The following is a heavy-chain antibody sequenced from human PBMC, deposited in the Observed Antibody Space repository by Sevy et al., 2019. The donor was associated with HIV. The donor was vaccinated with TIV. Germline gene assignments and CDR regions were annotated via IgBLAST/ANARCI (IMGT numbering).Heavy chain of an antibody. Sequence: GGSLRLSCAASGFTFNTYAMHWVRQAPGKGLEWVAFISYDGTNKYYSDSVKGRFTISRDNANHTLYLQMNSLRTEDTAVFYCARDKSSWYYFDSWGQGTLVTVSS. D-gene: IGHD6-13*01. CDR3: ARDKSSWYYFDS. CDR2: ISYDGTNK. CDR1: GFTFNTYA. V-gene: IGHV3-30-3*01. J-gene: IGHJ4*02.